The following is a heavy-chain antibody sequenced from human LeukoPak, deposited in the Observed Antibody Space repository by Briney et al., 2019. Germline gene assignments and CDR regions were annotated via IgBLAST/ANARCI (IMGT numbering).Heavy chain of an antibody. V-gene: IGHV3-30*03. CDR1: GFTFSSYG. D-gene: IGHD3-22*01. J-gene: IGHJ4*02. Sequence: GRSLRLSCAASGFTFSSYGMHWVRQAPGKGLEWVAVMSYGGSNKYYADSVKGRFTISRDNSKNTLYLQMNSLRAEDTAVYYCARGLNSPFYYDSSGYYCDYWGQGTLVTVSS. CDR3: ARGLNSPFYYDSSGYYCDY. CDR2: MSYGGSNK.